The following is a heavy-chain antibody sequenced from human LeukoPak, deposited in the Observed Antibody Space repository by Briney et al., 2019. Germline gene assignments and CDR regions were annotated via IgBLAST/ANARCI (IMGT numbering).Heavy chain of an antibody. CDR3: ARMTTSDQYYFEF. V-gene: IGHV3-7*01. Sequence: GGSLRLSCAASGFTFRIYWMSWVRQAPGKGLEWVANIKQDGSEKYYLDAVKGRFTISSDNAKNSLYLQMNSLRAEDTAVYYCARMTTSDQYYFEFWGQGTLVSVSS. D-gene: IGHD4-17*01. CDR1: GFTFRIYW. J-gene: IGHJ4*02. CDR2: IKQDGSEK.